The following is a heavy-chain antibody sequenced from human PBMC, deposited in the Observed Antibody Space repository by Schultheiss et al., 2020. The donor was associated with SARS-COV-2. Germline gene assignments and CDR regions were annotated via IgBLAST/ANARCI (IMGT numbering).Heavy chain of an antibody. CDR3: ARARARVPYGPTQGSYYYGMDV. CDR1: GGSVSNTNYY. J-gene: IGHJ6*02. V-gene: IGHV4-39*01. CDR2: IYYRGNT. Sequence: SETLSLTCTVSGGSVSNTNYYWGWIRQPPGKGLEWIGTIYYRGNTFYNPSLKSRVTVSVDTSKNQFSLKLTSVTAADTAVYYCARARARVPYGPTQGSYYYGMDVWGQGTTVTVSS. D-gene: IGHD3-10*01.